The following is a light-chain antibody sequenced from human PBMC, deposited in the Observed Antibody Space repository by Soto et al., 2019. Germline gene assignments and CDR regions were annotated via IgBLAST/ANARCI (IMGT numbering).Light chain of an antibody. V-gene: IGKV1-5*03. CDR2: KAS. CDR1: QSINSW. Sequence: DIQMTQSPSTLSASVGDRVTITCRASQSINSWLAWYQQKPGKAPKLLIQKASSLQSRVPSRFSGSGSGTEFTLTISSLQPDDFATYFCQQYNSVSMSFGQGTRMEIK. CDR3: QQYNSVSMS. J-gene: IGKJ5*01.